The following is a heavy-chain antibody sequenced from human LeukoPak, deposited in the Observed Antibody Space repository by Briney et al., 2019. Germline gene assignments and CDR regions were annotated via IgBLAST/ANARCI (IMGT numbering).Heavy chain of an antibody. J-gene: IGHJ4*02. CDR2: INHSGST. V-gene: IGHV4-39*07. CDR3: ARGSPGSGSYWNSDY. Sequence: PSETLSPTCTVSGGSMSSSRYYWGWIRQPPGKGLEWIGEINHSGSTNYNPSLKSRVTISVDTSKNQFSLKLSSVTAADTAVYYCARGSPGSGSYWNSDYWGQGTLVTVSS. D-gene: IGHD1-26*01. CDR1: GGSMSSSRYY.